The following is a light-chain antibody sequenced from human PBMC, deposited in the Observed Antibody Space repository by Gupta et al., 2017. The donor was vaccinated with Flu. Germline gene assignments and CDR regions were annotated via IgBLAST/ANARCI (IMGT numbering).Light chain of an antibody. CDR3: AAWDDSLNGHYV. CDR2: YDD. V-gene: IGLV1-36*01. Sequence: QSVLTQPPSVSEAPRQRVPISCSGSSSNIGNNAVNWYQQLPGKAPKLLIYYDDLLPSGVSDRFSGSKAGTSASLAISGLQSEDEADYYCAAWDDSLNGHYVFGTGTKVTVL. J-gene: IGLJ1*01. CDR1: SSNIGNNA.